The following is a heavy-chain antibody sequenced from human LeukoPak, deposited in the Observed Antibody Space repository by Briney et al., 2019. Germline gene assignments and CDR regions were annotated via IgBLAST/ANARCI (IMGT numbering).Heavy chain of an antibody. D-gene: IGHD3-10*01. CDR1: GGSISSYY. J-gene: IGHJ2*01. CDR3: AREFGWYFDL. CDR2: IYYSGST. V-gene: IGHV4-59*12. Sequence: SETLSLTCTVSGGSISSYYWSWIRQPPGKGLEWIGYIYYSGSTNYNPSLKSRVTISVDRSKNQFSLKLSSVTAADTAVYYCAREFGWYFDLWGRGTLVTVSS.